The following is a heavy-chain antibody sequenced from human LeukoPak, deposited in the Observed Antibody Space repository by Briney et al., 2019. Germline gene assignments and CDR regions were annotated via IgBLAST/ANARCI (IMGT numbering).Heavy chain of an antibody. CDR3: AREYCSSTSCYINWFDP. Sequence: PGRSLRLSCAASGSTFSSYAMHWVRQAPGKGLEWVAVISYDGSNKYYADSVKGRFTISRDNSKNTLYLQMNSLRSEDTAVYYCAREYCSSTSCYINWFDPWGQGTLVTVSS. J-gene: IGHJ5*02. V-gene: IGHV3-30-3*01. CDR2: ISYDGSNK. CDR1: GSTFSSYA. D-gene: IGHD2-2*02.